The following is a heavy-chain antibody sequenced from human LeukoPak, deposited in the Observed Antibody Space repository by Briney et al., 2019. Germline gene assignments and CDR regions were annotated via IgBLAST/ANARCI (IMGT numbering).Heavy chain of an antibody. CDR1: GYTFTGYY. CDR3: ARETEVFQFDY. CDR2: INPNSGGT. V-gene: IGHV1-2*06. J-gene: IGHJ4*02. D-gene: IGHD3-3*01. Sequence: ASVKVSCKASGYTFTGYYMHWVRQAPGQGLEWMGRINPNSGGTNYAQKFQGRVTMTRDTSISTGYMELSRLRSDDTAVYYCARETEVFQFDYWGQRTLVTVSS.